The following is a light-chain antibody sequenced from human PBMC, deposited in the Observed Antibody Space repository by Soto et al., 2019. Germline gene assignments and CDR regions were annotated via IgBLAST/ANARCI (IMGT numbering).Light chain of an antibody. CDR2: SNS. CDR3: AGWDDTLNGWV. Sequence: QSVLTQPPSLSGTPGQRVTISCSGSSSNIGGNTVHWYQHLPGTAPKLLIFSNSNRPSGVPDRFSGSKSGTSASLAISGLQSEDEADYYCAGWDDTLNGWVFGGGTKLTVL. CDR1: SSNIGGNT. J-gene: IGLJ3*02. V-gene: IGLV1-44*01.